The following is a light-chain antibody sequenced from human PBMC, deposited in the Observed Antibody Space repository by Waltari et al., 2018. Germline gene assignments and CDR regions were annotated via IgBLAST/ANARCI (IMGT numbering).Light chain of an antibody. V-gene: IGKV3-20*01. Sequence: EIVLTQSPATASLSPGERVTISCRASQSVGSRGLAWYQQKPGQAPRLVIYRASSRATGIPDRFSGSGSGTDFSLTISRLEPEDFAVYYCQQHGTLPATFGQGTKVEIK. CDR2: RAS. CDR1: QSVGSRG. J-gene: IGKJ1*01. CDR3: QQHGTLPAT.